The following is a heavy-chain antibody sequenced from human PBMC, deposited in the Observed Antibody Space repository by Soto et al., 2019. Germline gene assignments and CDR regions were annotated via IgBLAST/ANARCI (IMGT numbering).Heavy chain of an antibody. V-gene: IGHV4-31*03. CDR2: IYYSGST. CDR1: GGSISSGGYY. J-gene: IGHJ6*03. CDR3: AREKRRTGEGDYYSYLDV. D-gene: IGHD7-27*01. Sequence: QVQLQESGPGLVKPSQTLSLTCTVSGGSISSGGYYWSWIRENPGKGLVWIGYIYYSGSTYYNPSLKSRVTISVDTSKNQFSLKPSSVTAADTAVYYCAREKRRTGEGDYYSYLDVWGKGTTVTVSS.